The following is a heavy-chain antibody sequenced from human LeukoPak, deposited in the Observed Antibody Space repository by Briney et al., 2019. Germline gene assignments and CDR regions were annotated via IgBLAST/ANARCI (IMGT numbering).Heavy chain of an antibody. CDR3: ATARYCSGGSCSHWFDP. CDR1: GYTLTELS. J-gene: IGHJ5*02. V-gene: IGHV1-24*01. Sequence: RASVKVSCKVSGYTLTELSMHWVREAPGKGVEWMGGFDPEDGETIYAQKFQGRVTMTEDTSTDTAYMELSSLRSEDTAVYYCATARYCSGGSCSHWFDPWGQGTLVTVSS. D-gene: IGHD2-15*01. CDR2: FDPEDGET.